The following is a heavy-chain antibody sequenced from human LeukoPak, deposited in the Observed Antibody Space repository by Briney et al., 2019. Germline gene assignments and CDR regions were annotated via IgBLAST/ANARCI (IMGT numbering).Heavy chain of an antibody. Sequence: ASVKVSGKASGYTFTSYDINWVRQATGQGLEWMGWMNPNSGNTGYAQKFQGRVTITRNTSISTAYMELSSLRSEDTAVYYCASSPPSGYSYGLDYWGQGTLVTVSS. V-gene: IGHV1-8*03. D-gene: IGHD5-18*01. J-gene: IGHJ4*02. CDR1: GYTFTSYD. CDR2: MNPNSGNT. CDR3: ASSPPSGYSYGLDY.